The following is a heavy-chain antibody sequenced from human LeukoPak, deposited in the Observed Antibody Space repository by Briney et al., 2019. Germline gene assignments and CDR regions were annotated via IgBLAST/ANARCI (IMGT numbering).Heavy chain of an antibody. CDR1: GLTVSSNY. Sequence: GGSLRLSCAASGLTVSSNYMNWVRQAPGKGLEWVSVIYSGGSPYYADSVKGRFTISRDSSKNTVYLQMNSLRAEDTAVYHCARGGPFTGTISTPRASDYWGQGILVTVSS. D-gene: IGHD1-7*01. V-gene: IGHV3-66*01. CDR2: IYSGGSP. J-gene: IGHJ4*02. CDR3: ARGGPFTGTISTPRASDY.